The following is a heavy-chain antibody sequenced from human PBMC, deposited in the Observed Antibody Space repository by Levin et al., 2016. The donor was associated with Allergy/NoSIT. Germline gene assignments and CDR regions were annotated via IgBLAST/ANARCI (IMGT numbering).Heavy chain of an antibody. CDR3: ARGEVVVPAALYYYYYGMDV. CDR1: GGSISSYY. D-gene: IGHD2-2*01. J-gene: IGHJ6*02. V-gene: IGHV4-4*07. CDR2: IYTSGST. Sequence: SETLSLTCTVSGGSISSYYWSWIRQPAGKGLEWIGRIYTSGSTNYNPSLKSRVTMSVDTSKNQFSLKLSSVTAADTAVYYCARGEVVVPAALYYYYYGMDVWGQGTTVTVSS.